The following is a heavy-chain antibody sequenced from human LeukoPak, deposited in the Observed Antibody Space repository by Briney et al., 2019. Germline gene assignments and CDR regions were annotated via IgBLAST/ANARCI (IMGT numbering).Heavy chain of an antibody. CDR2: ISFSSSSSYI. V-gene: IGHV3-21*01. CDR1: GFTFSSYN. D-gene: IGHD5-18*01. CDR3: ARAGGYSYGYQWFDP. Sequence: PGGSLRLSCAASGFTFSSYNMNWVRQAPGKGLEWVSSISFSSSSSYIYYADSVKGRFTISRDNDKNSLYLQMNSLRVEDTAVYYCARAGGYSYGYQWFDPWGQGTLVTVSS. J-gene: IGHJ5*02.